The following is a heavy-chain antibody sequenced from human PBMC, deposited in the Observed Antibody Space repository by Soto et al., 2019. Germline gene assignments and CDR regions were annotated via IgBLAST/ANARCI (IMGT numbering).Heavy chain of an antibody. J-gene: IGHJ5*02. CDR1: GGSISSSSYY. D-gene: IGHD3-16*01. CDR3: ARLSQVSLLGGFDP. CDR2: IYYSGST. Sequence: QLQLQESGPGLVKPSETLSLTCTVSGGSISSSSYYWGWIRQPPGKGLEWIGSIYYSGSTYYNPSLKSRVTISVDTSKNQFSLKLSSVTAADTAVYYCARLSQVSLLGGFDPWGQGTLVTVSS. V-gene: IGHV4-39*01.